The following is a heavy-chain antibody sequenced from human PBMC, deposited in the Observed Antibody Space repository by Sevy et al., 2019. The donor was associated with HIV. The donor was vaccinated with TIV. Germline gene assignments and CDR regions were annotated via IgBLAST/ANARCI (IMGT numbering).Heavy chain of an antibody. V-gene: IGHV1-2*02. CDR3: ARDLRRRGYSYGSFDY. J-gene: IGHJ4*02. Sequence: ASVKVSCKASGYTFTGQYIHWVRQAPGQGLEWMGWINPKSGGSNYTQEFQGRVTMTRDTSISTAYMEVSGLTSDDTAVYYCARDLRRRGYSYGSFDYWGQGTLVTVSS. CDR2: INPKSGGS. D-gene: IGHD5-18*01. CDR1: GYTFTGQY.